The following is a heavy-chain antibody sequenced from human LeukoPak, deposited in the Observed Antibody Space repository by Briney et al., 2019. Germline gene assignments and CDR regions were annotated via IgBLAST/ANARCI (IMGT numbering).Heavy chain of an antibody. D-gene: IGHD1-26*01. V-gene: IGHV3-23*01. CDR1: GFTFSSYA. Sequence: GGSLTLSCAASGFTFSSYAMSWVRQAPGKGLEWVSAISGSGGSTYYADSVKGRFTISRDNSKNTLYLQMNSLRAEDTAVYYCAKTPTYSGSYYYFDYWGQGTLVTVSS. CDR3: AKTPTYSGSYYYFDY. CDR2: ISGSGGST. J-gene: IGHJ4*02.